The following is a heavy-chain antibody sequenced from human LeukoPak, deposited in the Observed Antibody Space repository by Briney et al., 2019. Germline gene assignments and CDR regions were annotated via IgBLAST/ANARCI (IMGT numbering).Heavy chain of an antibody. CDR3: AREGVYYYDSSGSAL. D-gene: IGHD3-22*01. V-gene: IGHV4-59*12. Sequence: SETLSLTCTVSGDSISRYYWSWIRQSPGKGLEWIGSIYYSGSTYYNPSLKSRVTISVDTSKNQFSLKLSSVTAADTAVYYCAREGVYYYDSSGSALWGQGTMVTVSS. J-gene: IGHJ3*01. CDR1: GDSISRYY. CDR2: IYYSGST.